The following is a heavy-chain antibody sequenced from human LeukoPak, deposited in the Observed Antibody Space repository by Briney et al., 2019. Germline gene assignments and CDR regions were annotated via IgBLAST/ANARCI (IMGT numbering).Heavy chain of an antibody. Sequence: GGSLRLSCTVSGFTVSSDSMSWVRQAPGKGLEWVSFIYSGGSTHYSDSVKGRFTISRDNSKNTLYLQMNSLRAEDTAVYYCASRTSVLTWGAFDIRGQGTMVTVSS. CDR1: GFTVSSDS. V-gene: IGHV3-53*01. CDR2: IYSGGST. J-gene: IGHJ3*02. CDR3: ASRTSVLTWGAFDI. D-gene: IGHD3-9*01.